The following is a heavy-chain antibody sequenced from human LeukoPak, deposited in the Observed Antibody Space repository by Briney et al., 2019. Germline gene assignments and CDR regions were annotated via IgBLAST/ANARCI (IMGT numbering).Heavy chain of an antibody. CDR3: AKRGGHDFWSGYSFDY. CDR1: GFTFSSYA. CDR2: ISGSGGST. V-gene: IGHV3-23*01. J-gene: IGHJ4*02. Sequence: PGRSLRLSCAASGFTFSSYAMSWVRQAPGKGLEWVSAISGSGGSTYYADSVKGRFTISRDNSKNTLYLQMNSLRAEDTAVYYCAKRGGHDFWSGYSFDYWGQGTLVTVSS. D-gene: IGHD3-3*01.